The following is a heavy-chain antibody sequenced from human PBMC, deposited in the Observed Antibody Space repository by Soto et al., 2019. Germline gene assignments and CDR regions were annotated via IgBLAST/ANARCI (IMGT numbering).Heavy chain of an antibody. CDR1: GFTFSTYS. J-gene: IGHJ4*02. CDR2: ISSSSSTI. V-gene: IGHV3-48*01. Sequence: EVQLVEPGGGLVQPGGSLRLSCAASGFTFSTYSMNWVRQAPGQGREWVSYISSSSSTIYYVDAVKGRFNISRDNAKNSLYLQMNCLRAEDTAVYYCAREIMSYATYWGQGTLVTVSS. D-gene: IGHD2-8*01. CDR3: AREIMSYATY.